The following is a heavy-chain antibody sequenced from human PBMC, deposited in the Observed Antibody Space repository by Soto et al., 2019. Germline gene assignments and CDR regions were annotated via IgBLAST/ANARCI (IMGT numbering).Heavy chain of an antibody. CDR3: AGDCGGYGDYDDY. J-gene: IGHJ4*02. D-gene: IGHD4-17*01. CDR2: IIPILGIA. V-gene: IGHV1-69*08. Sequence: QVQLVQSGAEVKKPGSSVKVSCKASGGTFSSYTISWVRQAPGQGLEWMGRIIPILGIANYAQKFQGRVTINADKSTSTAYMELSSLRSEDTAVYYCAGDCGGYGDYDDYWGQGTLVTVSS. CDR1: GGTFSSYT.